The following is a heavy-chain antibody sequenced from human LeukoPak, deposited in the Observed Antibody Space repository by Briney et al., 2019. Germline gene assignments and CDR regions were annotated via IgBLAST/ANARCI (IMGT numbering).Heavy chain of an antibody. CDR3: ARHAGGPYSEFDY. CDR1: GFTFSDYY. D-gene: IGHD1-26*01. V-gene: IGHV4-39*01. CDR2: ISYSGST. J-gene: IGHJ4*02. Sequence: GSLRLSCAASGFTFSDYYMSWIRQPPGKGLEWIGSISYSGSTYYNPSLKSRVTISVDTSKNQFSLKLSSVTAADTAVYYCARHAGGPYSEFDYWGQGTLVTVSS.